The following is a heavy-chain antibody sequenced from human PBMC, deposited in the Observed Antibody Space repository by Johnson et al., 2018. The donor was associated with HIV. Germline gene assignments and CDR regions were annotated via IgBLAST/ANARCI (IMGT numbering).Heavy chain of an antibody. V-gene: IGHV3-30-3*01. J-gene: IGHJ3*02. CDR2: ISYDGSNK. Sequence: QMLLVESGGGVVQPGRSLRLSCAASGFTFSSYDMHWVRQAPGKGLEWVAVISYDGSNKYYADSVKGRFTISRDNSKNTLYLQMNSLRAEDTAGYYCAGEGGQWLVLFDAFDIWGQGTMVTVSS. CDR1: GFTFSSYD. D-gene: IGHD6-19*01. CDR3: AGEGGQWLVLFDAFDI.